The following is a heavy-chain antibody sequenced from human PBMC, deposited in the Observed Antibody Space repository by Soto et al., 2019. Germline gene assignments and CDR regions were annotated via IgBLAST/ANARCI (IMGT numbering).Heavy chain of an antibody. V-gene: IGHV3-23*01. D-gene: IGHD5-18*01. CDR2: ISANGRNT. CDR1: GFTFSSYA. J-gene: IGHJ5*02. Sequence: EVHLLESGGNVVQPGGSLRLSCAASGFTFSSYAMNWVRQAPGKGLEWVSSISANGRNTYYADSGKGRLTIARDRSQYAPYLQLDSLRVEDTAISYCAKDLSSLGWLAVGAPLDAWGQGTLVSVYS. CDR3: AKDLSSLGWLAVGAPLDA.